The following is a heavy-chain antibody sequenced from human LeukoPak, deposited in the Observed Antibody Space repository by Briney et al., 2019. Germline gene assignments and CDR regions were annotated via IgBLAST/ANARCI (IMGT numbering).Heavy chain of an antibody. D-gene: IGHD3-22*01. CDR2: VYDSGST. CDR3: ARTPIYYFDNSGYYN. V-gene: IGHV4-59*12. J-gene: IGHJ4*02. CDR1: GGSISSYY. Sequence: SETLSLTCTVSGGSISSYYWSWIRQPPGKGLEWIGYVYDSGSTSYNPSLKSRVTMSVDTSKKQFSLRLSSVTAADTAVYYCARTPIYYFDNSGYYNWGQGTLVTVSS.